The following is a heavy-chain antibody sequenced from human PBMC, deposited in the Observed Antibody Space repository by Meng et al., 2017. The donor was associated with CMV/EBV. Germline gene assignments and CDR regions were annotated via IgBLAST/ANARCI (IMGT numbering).Heavy chain of an antibody. V-gene: IGHV4-34*01. CDR1: GAPFSGY. CDR3: APGFRSWSGSYSS. CDR2: ITHSGST. J-gene: IGHJ4*02. Sequence: QVHLQQWGAGLLKPSETLSLTCGVYGAPFSGYWSWVRQPPGKGLEWNGEITHSGSTNYNVSLKSRVTISIDTSKNQFSLKLSSVTATDTAVYYCAPGFRSWSGSYSSWGQGTLVTVSS. D-gene: IGHD1-26*01.